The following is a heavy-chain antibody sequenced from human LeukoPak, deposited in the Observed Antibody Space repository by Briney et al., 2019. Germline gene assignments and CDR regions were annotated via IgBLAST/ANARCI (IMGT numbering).Heavy chain of an antibody. CDR2: IYYSGST. Sequence: SQTPSLTCTVSGDSISSGNYYWSWIRQPPGKGLEWIGYIYYSGSTNYNPSLKSRVTISVDTSKSQFSLKLSSVTAADTAVYYCARWLQLPQNWFDPWGQGTLVTVSS. CDR1: GDSISSGNYY. V-gene: IGHV4-61*01. J-gene: IGHJ5*02. D-gene: IGHD5-24*01. CDR3: ARWLQLPQNWFDP.